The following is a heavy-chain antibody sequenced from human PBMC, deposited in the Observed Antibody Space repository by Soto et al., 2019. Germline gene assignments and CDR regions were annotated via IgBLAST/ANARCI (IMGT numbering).Heavy chain of an antibody. CDR1: GCSVSSSDYY. CDR2: VYYSGIT. Sequence: XETLSLTCTVSGCSVSSSDYYWGWIRQPPGKGLEWIGSVYYSGITYYNPSLKSRVTISVDTPKNQFSLRLRSVTAADTAVYYCARHQDSYYKDHFDYWGQGALVTVSS. V-gene: IGHV4-39*01. D-gene: IGHD3-10*01. CDR3: ARHQDSYYKDHFDY. J-gene: IGHJ4*02.